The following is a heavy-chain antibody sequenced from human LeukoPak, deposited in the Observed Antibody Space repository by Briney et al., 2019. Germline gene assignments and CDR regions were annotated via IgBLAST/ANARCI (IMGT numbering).Heavy chain of an antibody. V-gene: IGHV4-4*07. CDR1: DGSISSYY. CDR2: IYTSGST. Sequence: SETLSLTCTVSDGSISSYYWSWIRQPAGKGLEWIGRIYTSGSTNYNPSLKSRVTMSVDTSKNQFSLKLSSVTAADTAVYYCATQVNWGSRAVFDFWGQGTLVTVSS. CDR3: ATQVNWGSRAVFDF. D-gene: IGHD7-27*01. J-gene: IGHJ4*02.